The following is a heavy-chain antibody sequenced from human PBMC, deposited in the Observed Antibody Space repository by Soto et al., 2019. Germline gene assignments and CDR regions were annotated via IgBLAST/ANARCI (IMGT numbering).Heavy chain of an antibody. CDR3: ARHLGGNHYYYGMDV. CDR2: IIPIFGTA. V-gene: IGHV1-69*12. Sequence: QVQLVQSGAEVKEPGSSVKVSCKASGGTFSSYAISWVRQAPGQGLEWMGGIIPIFGTADYAQKFQGRVTITADESPSTAYLDLSSLRSEDTAVYYCARHLGGNHYYYGMDVWGQGTTVTVSS. J-gene: IGHJ6*02. D-gene: IGHD3-16*01. CDR1: GGTFSSYA.